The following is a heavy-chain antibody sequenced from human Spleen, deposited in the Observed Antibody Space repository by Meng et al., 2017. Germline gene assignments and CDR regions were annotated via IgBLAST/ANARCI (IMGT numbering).Heavy chain of an antibody. V-gene: IGHV3-48*03. D-gene: IGHD3-10*01. CDR2: ISGSGGTI. Sequence: GGSLRLSCAASGFTFSSYEMNWVRQAPGRGLEWVSFISGSGGTIYYADSVKGRFTISRDNAKNSLYLQMNSLRAEDTAVYYCVRDPERRGSGTLDYWGQGTLVTVSS. CDR1: GFTFSSYE. CDR3: VRDPERRGSGTLDY. J-gene: IGHJ4*02.